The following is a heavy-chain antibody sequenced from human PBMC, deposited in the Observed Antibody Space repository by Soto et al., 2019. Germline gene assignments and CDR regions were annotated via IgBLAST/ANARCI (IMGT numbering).Heavy chain of an antibody. CDR1: GFTFSSYG. J-gene: IGHJ3*01. CDR2: IWYDGNAK. D-gene: IGHD2-8*02. CDR3: ARETGGTFDF. V-gene: IGHV3-33*01. Sequence: QVQLVESGGGVVQPGRSLRLSCAASGFTFSSYGMHWVRQTPGKGLQWVAVIWYDGNAKYYADSLKARFTISRDNSKNRLYLQMNSLRVEDTAVYYCARETGGTFDFWGQGTMVTVSS.